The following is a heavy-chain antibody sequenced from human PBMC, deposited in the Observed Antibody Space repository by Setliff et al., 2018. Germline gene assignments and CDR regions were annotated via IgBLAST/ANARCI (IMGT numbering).Heavy chain of an antibody. CDR3: ASNYDIHLYN. CDR1: GGTFSSYA. Sequence: GASVKVSCKASGGTFSSYAISWVRQAPGQGLEWMGGIIPIFGTANYAQKFQGRVTITADESTSTAYMELSSLRSEDTAVYYCASNYDIHLYNWGQGTLVTVSS. CDR2: IIPIFGTA. D-gene: IGHD3-9*01. V-gene: IGHV1-69*13. J-gene: IGHJ4*02.